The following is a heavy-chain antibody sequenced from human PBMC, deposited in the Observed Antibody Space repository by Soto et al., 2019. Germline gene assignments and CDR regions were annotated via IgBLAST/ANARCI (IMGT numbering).Heavy chain of an antibody. Sequence: GESLKISCKGSGYSFTSYWIGWVRQMPGKGLEWMGIIYPGDSDTRYSPSFQGQVTISADKSISTAYPQWSSLKASDTAMYYCASTDSSGYRGDAFDIWGQGTMVTVSS. J-gene: IGHJ3*02. CDR1: GYSFTSYW. CDR3: ASTDSSGYRGDAFDI. D-gene: IGHD3-22*01. CDR2: IYPGDSDT. V-gene: IGHV5-51*01.